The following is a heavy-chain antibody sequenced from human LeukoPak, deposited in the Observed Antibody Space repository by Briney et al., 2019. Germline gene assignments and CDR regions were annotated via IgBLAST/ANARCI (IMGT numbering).Heavy chain of an antibody. CDR3: ARRTSHPYYFDY. CDR2: FYHGGST. J-gene: IGHJ4*02. CDR1: GYSISTGYY. Sequence: PSETLSLSCTVSGYSISTGYYWDWIRQPPGKGLEWIGTFYHGGSTYYNPSLKSRVTISVDTSKNQFSLKLSSVTAADTAVYYCARRTSHPYYFDYWGQGTLVTVSS. V-gene: IGHV4-38-2*02.